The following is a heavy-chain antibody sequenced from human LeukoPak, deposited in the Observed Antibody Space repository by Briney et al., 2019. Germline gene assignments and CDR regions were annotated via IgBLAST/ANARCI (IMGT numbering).Heavy chain of an antibody. D-gene: IGHD3-10*01. J-gene: IGHJ4*02. CDR3: ARPTWFGELLYPIDY. V-gene: IGHV3-30-3*01. Sequence: SGGSLRLSCAASGFTFSTYAMSWVRQAPGKGLEWVAVISYDGSNKYYADSVKGRFTISRDNSKNTLYLQMNSLRAEDTAVYYCARPTWFGELLYPIDYWGQGTLVTVSS. CDR2: ISYDGSNK. CDR1: GFTFSTYA.